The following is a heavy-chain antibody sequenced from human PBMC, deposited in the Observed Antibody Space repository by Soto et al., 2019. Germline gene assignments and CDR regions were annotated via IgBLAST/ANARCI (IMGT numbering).Heavy chain of an antibody. CDR2: ISAYNGNT. Sequence: EASVKVSCKASGYTFTSYGISWVRQAPGQGLEWMGWISAYNGNTNYAQKLQGRVTMTTDTSTSTAYMELRSLRSDDTAVYYCGFCSSTSCYSNWFDPWGQGTLVTVSS. CDR1: GYTFTSYG. CDR3: GFCSSTSCYSNWFDP. V-gene: IGHV1-18*04. J-gene: IGHJ5*02. D-gene: IGHD2-2*01.